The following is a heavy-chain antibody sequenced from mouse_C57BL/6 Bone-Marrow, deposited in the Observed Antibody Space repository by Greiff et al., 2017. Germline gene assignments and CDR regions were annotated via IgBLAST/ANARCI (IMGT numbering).Heavy chain of an antibody. CDR2: ISSGGSYT. V-gene: IGHV5-6*02. J-gene: IGHJ4*01. D-gene: IGHD1-1*01. CDR1: GFTFSSYG. CDR3: ARRGTVGYAMDY. Sequence: VKLVESGGDLVKPGGSLKLSCAASGFTFSSYGMSWVRQTPDKRLEWVATISSGGSYTYYPDSVKGRFTISRDNAKNTLYLQMSSLKSEDTAMYYCARRGTVGYAMDYWGQGTSVTVSS.